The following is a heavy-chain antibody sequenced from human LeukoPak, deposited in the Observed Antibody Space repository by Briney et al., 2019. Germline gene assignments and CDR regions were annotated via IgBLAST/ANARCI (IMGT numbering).Heavy chain of an antibody. J-gene: IGHJ5*02. D-gene: IGHD6-19*01. CDR3: AKCSTSAYTTGWCNWIDP. Sequence: GGFLRLSCAVSGFTFSSYSMTWVRQAPGKGLEWVSSISSSSGYKYYADSVKGRFTISRDNAKNSLYLQMDSLRAEDAAVYYCAKCSTSAYTTGWCNWIDPWGQGTLVTVSS. V-gene: IGHV3-21*01. CDR2: ISSSSGYK. CDR1: GFTFSSYS.